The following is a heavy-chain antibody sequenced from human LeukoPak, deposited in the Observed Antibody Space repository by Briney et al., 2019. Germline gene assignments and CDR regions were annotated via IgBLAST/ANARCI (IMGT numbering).Heavy chain of an antibody. CDR1: GYSISSGYY. J-gene: IGHJ3*02. D-gene: IGHD3-16*02. Sequence: PSETLSLTCTVSGYSISSGYYWGWIRQPPGKGLXXXXXXXXSGSTYYNPSLKSRVTISVDTSKNQFSLKLSSVTAADTAVYYCARAPLITFGGVIGDAFDIWGQGTMVTVSS. CDR2: XXXSGST. V-gene: IGHV4-38-2*02. CDR3: ARAPLITFGGVIGDAFDI.